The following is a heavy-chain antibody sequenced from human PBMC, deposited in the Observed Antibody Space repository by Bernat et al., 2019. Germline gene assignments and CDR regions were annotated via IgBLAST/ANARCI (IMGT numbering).Heavy chain of an antibody. CDR1: GFTFSSYSMN. Sequence: VQLVESGGGLVKPGGSLRLSCAASGFTFSSYSMNWVRQAPGKGLEWIGSIYYSGSTYYNPSLKSRVTISVDTSKNQFSLKLSSVTAADTAVYYCAREAAVCWFDPWGQGTLVTVSS. CDR3: AREAAVCWFDP. D-gene: IGHD6-25*01. CDR2: IYYSGST. V-gene: IGHV4-59*05. J-gene: IGHJ5*02.